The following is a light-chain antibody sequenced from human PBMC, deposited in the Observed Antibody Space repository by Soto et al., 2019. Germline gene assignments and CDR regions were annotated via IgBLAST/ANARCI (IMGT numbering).Light chain of an antibody. CDR1: QGISSY. CDR3: QQLNSYPLT. V-gene: IGKV1-9*01. CDR2: AAF. J-gene: IGKJ4*01. Sequence: DIPLTQSPSFLSASVGDRVTITCRASQGISSYLAWYQQKPGKAPKLLIYAAFTLQSGVPSRFRGSGSGTEFTLTISSLQPEDFATYYCQQLNSYPLTFSGGTKVEIK.